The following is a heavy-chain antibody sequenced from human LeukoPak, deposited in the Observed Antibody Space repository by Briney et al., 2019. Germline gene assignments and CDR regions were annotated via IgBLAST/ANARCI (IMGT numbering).Heavy chain of an antibody. J-gene: IGHJ3*02. CDR1: GFTFSSYW. Sequence: GGSLRLSCAASGFTFSSYWMHWVRQAPGKGLVWVSRINSDGSSTSYADSVKGRFTISRGNAKNTLYLQMNSLRAEDTAVYYCARGAGSSWDDAFDIWGQGTMVTVSS. CDR3: ARGAGSSWDDAFDI. V-gene: IGHV3-74*01. D-gene: IGHD6-13*01. CDR2: INSDGSST.